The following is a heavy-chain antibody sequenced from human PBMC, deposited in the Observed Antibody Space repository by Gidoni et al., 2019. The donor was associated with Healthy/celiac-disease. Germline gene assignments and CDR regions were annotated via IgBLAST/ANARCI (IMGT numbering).Heavy chain of an antibody. CDR3: ARDPGYCSSTSCYLSGYYYYYGMDV. J-gene: IGHJ6*02. CDR2: IWYDGSNK. Sequence: QVQLVESGGGVVQPGRSLRLSCAASGFTFSSYGMHWVRQAQGKGLEWVAVIWYDGSNKYYAESVKCRFTISRDNSKNTLYLQMNSLRAEDTAVYYCARDPGYCSSTSCYLSGYYYYYGMDVWGQGTTVTVSS. D-gene: IGHD2-2*01. CDR1: GFTFSSYG. V-gene: IGHV3-33*01.